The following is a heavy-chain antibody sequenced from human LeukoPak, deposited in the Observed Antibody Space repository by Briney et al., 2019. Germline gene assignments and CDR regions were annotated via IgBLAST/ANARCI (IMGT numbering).Heavy chain of an antibody. CDR3: ARDLPPEHCSGGSCPDAFDI. V-gene: IGHV3-53*01. Sequence: GGSLRLSCAASGFTVSSNYMSWVRQAPGKGLEWVSVIYSGGSTYYADSVKGRFTISRDNSKNTLYLQMNSLRAEDTAVYYCARDLPPEHCSGGSCPDAFDIWGQGTMVTVSS. CDR1: GFTVSSNY. CDR2: IYSGGST. D-gene: IGHD2-15*01. J-gene: IGHJ3*02.